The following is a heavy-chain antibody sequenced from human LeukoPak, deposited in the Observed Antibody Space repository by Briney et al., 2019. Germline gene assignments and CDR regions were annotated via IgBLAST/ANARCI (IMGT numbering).Heavy chain of an antibody. J-gene: IGHJ4*02. V-gene: IGHV3-23*01. Sequence: GGSLRLSCAASGFTFSTYTMYWVRHPPGKRLEWVSIIGSSGGGIHCADSVKGRFTISRDNSKNTLYLQMNSLRAEDTAVYYCANGGLQLWLSLGFDYWGQGTLVTVSS. D-gene: IGHD5-18*01. CDR1: GFTFSTYT. CDR3: ANGGLQLWLSLGFDY. CDR2: IGSSGGGI.